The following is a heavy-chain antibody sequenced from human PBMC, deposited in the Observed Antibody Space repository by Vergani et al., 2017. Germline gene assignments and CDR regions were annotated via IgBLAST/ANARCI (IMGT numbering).Heavy chain of an antibody. J-gene: IGHJ4*02. CDR2: IWYDGSNK. V-gene: IGHV3-33*03. Sequence: QVQLVESGGGVVQPGRSLRLSCAASGFTFSSYGMHWVRQAPGKGLEWVAVIWYDGSNKYYADSVKGRFTISRDNAKNSLYLQMNSLRAEDTAIYYCANPFDYWGQGTLVTVSS. CDR1: GFTFSSYG. CDR3: ANPFDY.